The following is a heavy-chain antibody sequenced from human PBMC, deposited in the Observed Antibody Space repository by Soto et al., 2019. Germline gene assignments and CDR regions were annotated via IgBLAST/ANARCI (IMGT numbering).Heavy chain of an antibody. CDR3: THSRCGGDCLQSYSSHYYYGMDV. CDR2: IYWDDDK. J-gene: IGHJ6*02. Sequence: QITLMESGPTLVKPTQTLTLTCTFSGFSLSTGGVGVGWIRQPPGKALEWLALIYWDDDKRYSPSLRSRLTITKDTSKNQVVLTMTNMDPVDTATYYCTHSRCGGDCLQSYSSHYYYGMDVWGQGTTVTVPS. D-gene: IGHD2-21*02. CDR1: GFSLSTGGVG. V-gene: IGHV2-5*02.